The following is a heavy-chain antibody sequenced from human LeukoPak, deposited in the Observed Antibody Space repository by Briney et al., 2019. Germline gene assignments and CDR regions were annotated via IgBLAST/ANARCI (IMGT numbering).Heavy chain of an antibody. CDR1: GLTFDTYG. J-gene: IGHJ3*02. D-gene: IGHD2-15*01. Sequence: GGSLRLSCTVSGLTFDTYGMSWVRQAPGKGLEWVSAIKGRVIISRDNSKNTLYLEMKSLRAEDTALYFCAQDGYCNSAHCYTGAIEMWGQGTMVTVSS. CDR3: AQDGYCNSAHCYTGAIEM. V-gene: IGHV3-23*01.